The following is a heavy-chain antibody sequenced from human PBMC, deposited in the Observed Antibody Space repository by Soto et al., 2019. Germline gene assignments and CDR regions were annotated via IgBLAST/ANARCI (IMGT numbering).Heavy chain of an antibody. CDR2: INSDGSST. D-gene: IGHD4-17*01. V-gene: IGHV3-74*01. J-gene: IGHJ2*01. CDR1: GFTFSSHW. CDR3: ASGDDYGDYSSGWYFDL. Sequence: EVQLVESGGGLVQPGGSLRLSCAASGFTFSSHWMHWVRQAPGKGLVWVSRINSDGSSTSYADSVKGRFTISRDNAKNTLYLQMNSLRAEDTAVYYCASGDDYGDYSSGWYFDLWGRGTLVTVSS.